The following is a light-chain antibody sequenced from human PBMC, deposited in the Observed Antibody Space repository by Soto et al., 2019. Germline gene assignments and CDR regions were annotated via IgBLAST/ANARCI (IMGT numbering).Light chain of an antibody. CDR1: SSNIGADYD. V-gene: IGLV1-40*01. CDR3: QSFDSRLSEVV. J-gene: IGLJ2*01. Sequence: QSVLTQPPSVSGAPGQKVIISCTGGSSNIGADYDVHWYRQLPGTAPKLVIYDNINRPSGVPDRFSGSKSGTSASLAITGLQAEDEADYYCQSFDSRLSEVVFGGGTQLTDL. CDR2: DNI.